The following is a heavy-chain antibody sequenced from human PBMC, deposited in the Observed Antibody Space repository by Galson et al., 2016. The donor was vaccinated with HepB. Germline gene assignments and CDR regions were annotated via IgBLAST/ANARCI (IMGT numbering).Heavy chain of an antibody. CDR3: ARLHVDPEIGWEFDS. CDR2: IVHTGVT. V-gene: IGHV4-59*01. CDR1: GVSLNHIP. Sequence: SETLSLTCSVSGVSLNHIPWSWVRQSPGRGLEWIGYIVHTGVTNYNPSVKSRVSISIDPAKSQFTLKLTSVTAADTALYYCARLHVDPEIGWEFDSWGQGLLVTVSP. D-gene: IGHD6-19*01. J-gene: IGHJ4*02.